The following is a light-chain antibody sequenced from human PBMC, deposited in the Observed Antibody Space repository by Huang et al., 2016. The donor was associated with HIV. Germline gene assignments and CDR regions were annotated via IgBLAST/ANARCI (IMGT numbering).Light chain of an antibody. V-gene: IGKV1-9*01. CDR1: QDIANS. J-gene: IGKJ5*01. Sequence: QLTQSPSSLSMSVGYSVLITGQASQDIANSLAWYQHKPGRAPKLLISAASTLQSGVPSRFSGGSAGTYFTLIITNLQPDDFASYYCQQLHSYPITFGQGTRLDI. CDR2: AAS. CDR3: QQLHSYPIT.